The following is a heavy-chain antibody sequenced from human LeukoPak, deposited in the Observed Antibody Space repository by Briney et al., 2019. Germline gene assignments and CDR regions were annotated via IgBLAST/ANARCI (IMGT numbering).Heavy chain of an antibody. V-gene: IGHV3-9*01. CDR1: GFTFDDYA. D-gene: IGHD3-22*01. CDR3: AKDIRANHDSSGYYHY. Sequence: GRSLRLSCAASGFTFDDYAMHWVRQAPGKGLEWVSGISWNSGSIGYADSVKGRFTISRDNAKNSLYLQMNSLRAEDTALYYCAKDIRANHDSSGYYHYWGQGTLVTVSS. CDR2: ISWNSGSI. J-gene: IGHJ4*02.